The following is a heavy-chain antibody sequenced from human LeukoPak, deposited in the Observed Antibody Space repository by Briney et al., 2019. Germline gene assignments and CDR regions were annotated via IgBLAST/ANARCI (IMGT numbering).Heavy chain of an antibody. D-gene: IGHD3-10*01. J-gene: IGHJ6*03. Sequence: ASVKVSCKASGGTFSSYAISWVRQAPGQGLEWMGGIIPIFGTANYAQKFQGRVTITTDESTSTAYMELSSLRSEDTAVYYCARATVVGGSGSSYYYYYYMDVWGKGTTVTVSS. CDR1: GGTFSSYA. V-gene: IGHV1-69*05. CDR3: ARATVVGGSGSSYYYYYYMDV. CDR2: IIPIFGTA.